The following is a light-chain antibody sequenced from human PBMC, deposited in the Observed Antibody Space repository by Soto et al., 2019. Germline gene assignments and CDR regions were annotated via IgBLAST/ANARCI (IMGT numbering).Light chain of an antibody. CDR3: IQALQPPHT. J-gene: IGKJ2*01. Sequence: DIVMTQSPLSLPVTPGEPASISCRSRQSLLHINGYNYLDWYLQKPGQSPQLLIYLGSNRASGVPDRFSGSGSGTDFTLKISRVEAEDVGVYYCIQALQPPHTFGQGTKLEIK. V-gene: IGKV2-28*01. CDR2: LGS. CDR1: QSLLHINGYNY.